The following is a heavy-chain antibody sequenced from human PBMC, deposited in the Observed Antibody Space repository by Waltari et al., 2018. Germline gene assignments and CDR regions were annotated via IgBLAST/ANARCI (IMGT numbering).Heavy chain of an antibody. CDR1: GCSIRSRSYY. CDR2: IYTSGST. CDR3: ARDPGIAVAGTRNGAFDI. V-gene: IGHV4-61*02. J-gene: IGHJ3*02. D-gene: IGHD6-19*01. Sequence: QVQLQESGPGLVKPSQTLSLTCTVSGCSIRSRSYYWSWFPQPAGKGLEWIGRIYTSGSTNYNPSLKSRVTISVDTSKNQFSLKLSSVTAADTAVYYCARDPGIAVAGTRNGAFDIWGQGTMVTVSS.